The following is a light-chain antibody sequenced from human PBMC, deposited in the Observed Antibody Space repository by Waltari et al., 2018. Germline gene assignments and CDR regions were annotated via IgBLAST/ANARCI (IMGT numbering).Light chain of an antibody. Sequence: GDRVTITCRASQGISNNLAWYQQKPGKVPKLLVYAASTLQSGVPSRFSGSGSGTDFTLTISSLRPEDAATYYCQKYNSAPWTFGQGTKVEVK. J-gene: IGKJ1*01. CDR2: AAS. CDR1: QGISNN. V-gene: IGKV1-27*01. CDR3: QKYNSAPWT.